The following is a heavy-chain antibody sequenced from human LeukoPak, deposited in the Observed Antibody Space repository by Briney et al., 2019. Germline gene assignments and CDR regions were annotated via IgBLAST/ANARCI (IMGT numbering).Heavy chain of an antibody. V-gene: IGHV3-23*01. CDR2: ITSSGDGT. CDR1: GFTFSIYA. D-gene: IGHD6-6*01. J-gene: IGHJ4*02. CDR3: AKNREYSSSWGGFDY. Sequence: PGGSLRLSCAASGFTFSIYAMSWVRQAPGKGLQWVSSITSSGDGTYYADSAKGRFTISRDNSKNTLYLQMNSLRAEDTAVYYCAKNREYSSSWGGFDYWGQGTLVTVSS.